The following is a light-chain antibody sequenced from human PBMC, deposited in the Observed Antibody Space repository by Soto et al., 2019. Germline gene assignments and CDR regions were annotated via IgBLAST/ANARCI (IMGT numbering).Light chain of an antibody. CDR2: KAS. J-gene: IGKJ1*01. CDR3: QQYNAYWT. CDR1: QSASIW. V-gene: IGKV1-5*03. Sequence: DIQMTQSPSTLSASVGDRVTITCRASQSASIWLAWYQQKPGKAPKVLIYKASTLESGVPSRFSGSGSGTEFTLTISSLQPEDSATYYCQQYNAYWTFGQGTKVEI.